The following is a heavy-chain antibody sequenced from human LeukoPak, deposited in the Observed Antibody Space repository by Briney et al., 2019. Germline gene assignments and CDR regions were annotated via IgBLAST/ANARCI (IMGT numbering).Heavy chain of an antibody. J-gene: IGHJ4*02. V-gene: IGHV4-30-4*08. CDR1: GGSISSGDYY. Sequence: TSSETLSLTCTVSGGSISSGDYYWSWIRQPPGKGLEWIGYIYHSGNTYYNPSLKSRLTISVDTPRNQFSLKLRSVTAADTAVYYCARGGTRITIVGVVINEFDYWGQGTLVTVSS. D-gene: IGHD3-3*01. CDR2: IYHSGNT. CDR3: ARGGTRITIVGVVINEFDY.